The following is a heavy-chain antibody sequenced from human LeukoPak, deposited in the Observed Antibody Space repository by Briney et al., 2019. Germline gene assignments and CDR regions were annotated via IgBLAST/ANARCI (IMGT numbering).Heavy chain of an antibody. Sequence: GGSLRLSCAASGFTFSSSWMSWVRQAAGKGRGWVANIKEDGSEKYYVGSVTGGFTISRDNAKNSLYLQMNSLRAEDTAVYYCVRYRSLGHWGQGTLVTVSS. CDR3: VRYRSLGH. D-gene: IGHD1-14*01. J-gene: IGHJ4*02. V-gene: IGHV3-7*01. CDR1: GFTFSSSW. CDR2: IKEDGSEK.